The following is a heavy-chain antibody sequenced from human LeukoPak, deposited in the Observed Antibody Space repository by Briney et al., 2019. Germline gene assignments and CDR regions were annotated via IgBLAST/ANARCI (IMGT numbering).Heavy chain of an antibody. CDR3: AKHKEFVVRGVIID. J-gene: IGHJ4*02. CDR1: GFTFSSYA. D-gene: IGHD3-10*01. V-gene: IGHV3-23*01. CDR2: ISGGGGST. Sequence: PGGSLRLSCAASGFTFSSYAMSWVRQAPGKGLGWVSAISGGGGSTYYADSVKGRFTISRDNSKSTLYLQMNSLRAEDTAVYYCAKHKEFVVRGVIIDWGQGTLVTVFS.